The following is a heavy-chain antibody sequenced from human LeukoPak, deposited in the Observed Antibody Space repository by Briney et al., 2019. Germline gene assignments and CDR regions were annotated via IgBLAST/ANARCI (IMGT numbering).Heavy chain of an antibody. CDR3: ARGYGSGSYLDY. J-gene: IGHJ4*02. D-gene: IGHD3-10*01. CDR1: GFTFSSYA. Sequence: GRSLRLSCVASGFTFSSYAMHWVRQAPGKGLEWVAVISYDGSNKYYADSVKGRFTISRDNSKNTLYLQMNSLRAEDTAVYYCARGYGSGSYLDYWGQGTLVTVSS. CDR2: ISYDGSNK. V-gene: IGHV3-30*04.